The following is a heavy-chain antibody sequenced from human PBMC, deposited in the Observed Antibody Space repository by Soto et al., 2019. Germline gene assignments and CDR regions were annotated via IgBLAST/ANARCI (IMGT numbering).Heavy chain of an antibody. D-gene: IGHD2-21*01. CDR1: GFTFSTYW. CDR2: ISPDGSNR. V-gene: IGHV3-74*01. J-gene: IGHJ4*02. Sequence: GGSLRISCAASGFTFSTYWMNWVRQTPGKGLMWVSRISPDGSNRGYADSVEGRFTVFRDNAKNTLYLQMHSLRAEDTAMYYCASWVHIVPVSPTYFDHWCAGPLVTVFS. CDR3: ASWVHIVPVSPTYFDH.